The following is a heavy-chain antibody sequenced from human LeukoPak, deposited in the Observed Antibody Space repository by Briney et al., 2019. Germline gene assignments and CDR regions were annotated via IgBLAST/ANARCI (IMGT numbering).Heavy chain of an antibody. CDR1: GYTLTELS. J-gene: IGHJ4*02. V-gene: IGHV1-24*01. Sequence: ASVKVSCKVSGYTLTELSMHWVRQAPGKGLELMGGFDPEDGETIYAQKFQGRVTMTEDTSTDTAYMELSSLRSEDTAVYYCATAFSHLVLRDYWGQGTLVTVSS. CDR2: FDPEDGET. D-gene: IGHD1-7*01. CDR3: ATAFSHLVLRDY.